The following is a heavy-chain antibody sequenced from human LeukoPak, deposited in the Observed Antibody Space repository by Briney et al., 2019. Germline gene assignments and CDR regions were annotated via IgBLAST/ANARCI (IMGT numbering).Heavy chain of an antibody. Sequence: SETLSLTCAVYGGSFSGYYWSWIRQPPGKGLEWIGEINHSGGTNYNPSLKSRVTISVDTSKNQFSLKLSSVTAADTAVYYCAAEGSSGWYFGYYYGMDVWGQGTTVTVSS. J-gene: IGHJ6*02. CDR3: AAEGSSGWYFGYYYGMDV. D-gene: IGHD6-19*01. CDR1: GGSFSGYY. V-gene: IGHV4-34*01. CDR2: INHSGGT.